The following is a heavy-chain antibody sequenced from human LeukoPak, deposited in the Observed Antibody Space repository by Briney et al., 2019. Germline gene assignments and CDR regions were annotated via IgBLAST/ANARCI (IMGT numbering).Heavy chain of an antibody. CDR1: GYSFTNYL. V-gene: IGHV5-51*01. D-gene: IGHD6-13*01. CDR3: ARPDSSSWHFDY. CDR2: IYPDDSDA. Sequence: GESLKISCKASGYSFTNYLIGWVRQMPGKGLEWMGIIYPDDSDARHSPSFQGQVTISADKSISTAYLQWSSLKASDTAMYFCARPDSSSWHFDYWGQGTLVTVSS. J-gene: IGHJ4*02.